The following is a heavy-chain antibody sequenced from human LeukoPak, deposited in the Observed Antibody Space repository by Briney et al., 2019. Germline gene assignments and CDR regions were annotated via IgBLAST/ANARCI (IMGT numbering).Heavy chain of an antibody. J-gene: IGHJ6*02. CDR1: GFTFSSYW. CDR3: ARDPYSSSWSYGMDV. D-gene: IGHD6-13*01. V-gene: IGHV3-7*05. Sequence: PGGSLRLSCTASGFTFSSYWMSWVRQTPEKGLEWVANIKQDGSEKVYVDSVKGRFTISRDNAKSSLYLQMSGLRAEATAVYYCARDPYSSSWSYGMDVWGQGTTVTVSS. CDR2: IKQDGSEK.